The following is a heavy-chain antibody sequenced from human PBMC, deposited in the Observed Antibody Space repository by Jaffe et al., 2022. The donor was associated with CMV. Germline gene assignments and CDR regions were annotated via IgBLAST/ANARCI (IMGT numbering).Heavy chain of an antibody. V-gene: IGHV3-15*01. CDR2: IRSKTDGGTT. J-gene: IGHJ4*02. CDR3: ATGGIVGAAAPWQGFDY. Sequence: EVQLVESGGGVVKPGGSLRLSCAASGLTFSDAWMNWVRQAPGKGLEWVGRIRSKTDGGTTDYAAPVKDKFTISRDDSKNTLYLQMNSLKTEDTAVYYCATGGIVGAAAPWQGFDYWGPGTLVTVSS. D-gene: IGHD1-26*01. CDR1: GLTFSDAW.